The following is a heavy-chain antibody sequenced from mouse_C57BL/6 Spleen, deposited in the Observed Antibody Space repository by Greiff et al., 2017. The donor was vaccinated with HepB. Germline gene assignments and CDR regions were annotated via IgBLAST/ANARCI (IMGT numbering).Heavy chain of an antibody. Sequence: VQLQQSGPELVKPGASVKISCKASGYSFTGYYMNWVKQSPEKSLEWIGEINPSTGGTTYNQKFKAKATLTVDKSSSTAYMQLKSLTSEDSAVYYCASTTVVATPWFAYWGQGTLVTVSA. D-gene: IGHD1-1*01. V-gene: IGHV1-42*01. CDR1: GYSFTGYY. CDR2: INPSTGGT. CDR3: ASTTVVATPWFAY. J-gene: IGHJ3*01.